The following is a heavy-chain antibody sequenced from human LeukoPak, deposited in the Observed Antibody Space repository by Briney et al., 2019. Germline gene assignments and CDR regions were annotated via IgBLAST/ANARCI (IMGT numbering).Heavy chain of an antibody. V-gene: IGHV1-8*01. D-gene: IGHD3-10*01. CDR3: ATLWFGEFYHMDV. Sequence: ASVKVSCKASGYTFTSYDINWVRQATGQGLEWMGWMNPNSGNTGYAQKFQGRVTMTRNTSISTAYMEPRSLRSDDTAVYYCATLWFGEFYHMDVWGKGTTVTVSS. CDR1: GYTFTSYD. J-gene: IGHJ6*03. CDR2: MNPNSGNT.